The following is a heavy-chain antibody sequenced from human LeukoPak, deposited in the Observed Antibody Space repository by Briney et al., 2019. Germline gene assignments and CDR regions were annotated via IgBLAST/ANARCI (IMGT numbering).Heavy chain of an antibody. V-gene: IGHV1-8*02. Sequence: ASVKVSCETSRYTSTDYDVNWVRQAPGQGPEWMGWMNPNSGNTGYAQKFQGRVTMTRNTSTRTAYVELSSLRSDDTAVYYCARGQWFGEFSFDYWGQGTLVTVSS. CDR3: ARGQWFGEFSFDY. J-gene: IGHJ4*02. CDR1: RYTSTDYD. CDR2: MNPNSGNT. D-gene: IGHD3-10*01.